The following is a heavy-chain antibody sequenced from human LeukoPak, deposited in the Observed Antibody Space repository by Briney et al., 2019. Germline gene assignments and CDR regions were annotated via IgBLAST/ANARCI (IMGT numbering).Heavy chain of an antibody. J-gene: IGHJ4*02. CDR1: EFTFSNYA. V-gene: IGHV3-23*01. CDR2: ISGSGTNT. D-gene: IGHD2-21*02. Sequence: GGSLRISCAASEFTFSNYAKTWVRQTPGKGLEWVSAISGSGTNTYYADSAKGRFSTSRDNSKNTLYLQMNSLRAEDTALYYCARTCGGNCYGTLESWGQGTLVTVSS. CDR3: ARTCGGNCYGTLES.